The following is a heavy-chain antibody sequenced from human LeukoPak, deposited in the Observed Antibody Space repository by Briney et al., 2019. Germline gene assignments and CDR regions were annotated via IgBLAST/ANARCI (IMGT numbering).Heavy chain of an antibody. CDR3: ARNEPAVSVVDAFDV. CDR2: INPDNGKT. D-gene: IGHD1-1*01. J-gene: IGHJ3*01. CDR1: VYTFNFYY. Sequence: ASVTVSFKASVYTFNFYYIHWVRQAPGQGLTWMGWINPDNGKTKYEPRFQGRVTMTWDTSINTAYVDLTGLRSDDTAVYYCARNEPAVSVVDAFDVWGRGTVVTVSS. V-gene: IGHV1-2*02.